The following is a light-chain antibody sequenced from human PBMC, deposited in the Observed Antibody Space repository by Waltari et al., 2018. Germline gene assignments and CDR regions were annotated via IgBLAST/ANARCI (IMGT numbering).Light chain of an antibody. CDR2: DAS. J-gene: IGLJ3*02. Sequence: QSALTQPASVSGSPGQSITISCTGTSSDVGGSNYVSWYQQHPGKPPKLMIYDASNRRSGVSNRFSGSKSGNTASLTISGLQAEDEADYYCSSYTSSSTLWVFGGGTKLTVL. CDR1: SSDVGGSNY. CDR3: SSYTSSSTLWV. V-gene: IGLV2-14*03.